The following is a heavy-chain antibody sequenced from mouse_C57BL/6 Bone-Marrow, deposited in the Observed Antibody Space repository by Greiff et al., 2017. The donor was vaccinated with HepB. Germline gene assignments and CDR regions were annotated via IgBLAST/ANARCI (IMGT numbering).Heavy chain of an antibody. CDR1: GFTFSSYG. V-gene: IGHV5-6*01. J-gene: IGHJ3*01. CDR3: AIPRYPNSAWFAY. CDR2: ISSGGSYT. Sequence: EVQLQESGGDLVKPGGSLKLSCAAFGFTFSSYGMSWVRQTPDKRLEWVATISSGGSYTYYPDSVKGRFTISRDNAKNTLYLQMSSLKSEDTAMYYCAIPRYPNSAWFAYWGQGTLVTVSA. D-gene: IGHD2-12*01.